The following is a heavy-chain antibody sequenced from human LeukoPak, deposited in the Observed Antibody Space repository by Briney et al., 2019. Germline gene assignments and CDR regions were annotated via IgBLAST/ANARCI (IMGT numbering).Heavy chain of an antibody. Sequence: GGSLRLSCAASGFTFSSYAMNWVRQAPGKGLEWVSGISGSGDNTYYADSVKGRFTISRDNSKNTLYLQMNSLSAEDTAVYYCAKVRSGDIAAALNYWGQGTLVPVSS. V-gene: IGHV3-23*01. CDR2: ISGSGDNT. J-gene: IGHJ4*02. CDR3: AKVRSGDIAAALNY. D-gene: IGHD6-13*01. CDR1: GFTFSSYA.